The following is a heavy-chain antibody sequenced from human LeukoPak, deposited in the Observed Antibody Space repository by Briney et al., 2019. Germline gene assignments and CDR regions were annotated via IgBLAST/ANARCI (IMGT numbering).Heavy chain of an antibody. V-gene: IGHV1-46*01. CDR3: ARDPLSSSSGGNWFDP. Sequence: SVKVSCKASGYTFTSYYMHWVRQAPGQGLEWMGIINPSGGSTSYAQKFQGRVTMTRDTSTSTVYMELSSLRSEDTAVYYCARDPLSSSSGGNWFDPWGQGTLVTVSS. D-gene: IGHD6-6*01. CDR2: INPSGGST. J-gene: IGHJ5*02. CDR1: GYTFTSYY.